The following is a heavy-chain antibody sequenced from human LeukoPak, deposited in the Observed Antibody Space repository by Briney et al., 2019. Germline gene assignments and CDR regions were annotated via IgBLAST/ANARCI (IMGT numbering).Heavy chain of an antibody. Sequence: GASVKVSCKASGGTFSSYAISWLRQAPGQGLEWMGGIIPAFGTPNYAQKFQGRVTISTDESTTTAYMELSSLRSEDTAVYYCARGLSTLHSPYYYYIDVWGKGTTLTVS. CDR3: ARGLSTLHSPYYYYIDV. D-gene: IGHD1-1*01. CDR2: IIPAFGTP. J-gene: IGHJ6*03. V-gene: IGHV1-69*05. CDR1: GGTFSSYA.